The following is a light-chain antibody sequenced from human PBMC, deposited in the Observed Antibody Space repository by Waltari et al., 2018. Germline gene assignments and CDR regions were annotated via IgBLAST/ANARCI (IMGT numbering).Light chain of an antibody. CDR1: NSNIGSHI. CDR2: SNT. J-gene: IGLJ3*02. CDR3: ASWDYSLNGVL. Sequence: QSVLTQPPSASGTPGQRVTISCSGSNSNIGSHIVNWYQQLPGTAPKLLIYSNTPRPSGVPARFSGSKSGTSASLAISGLQSEDEADYYCASWDYSLNGVLYGGGTKLTVL. V-gene: IGLV1-44*01.